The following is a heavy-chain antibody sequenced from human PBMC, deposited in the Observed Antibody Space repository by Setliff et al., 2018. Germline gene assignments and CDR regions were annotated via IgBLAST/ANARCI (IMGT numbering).Heavy chain of an antibody. CDR1: GDSFSNYA. Sequence: SVKVSCKASGDSFSNYAISWVRQAPGQGLEWMGGIIPMFGTPAYAQKFQDRVTITTDESTSTAYMELDSLRSEDTAVYYCARVRDCSGGICHRGFHHYMDVWGKGTTVTVSS. CDR3: ARVRDCSGGICHRGFHHYMDV. J-gene: IGHJ6*03. CDR2: IIPMFGTP. D-gene: IGHD2-15*01. V-gene: IGHV1-69*05.